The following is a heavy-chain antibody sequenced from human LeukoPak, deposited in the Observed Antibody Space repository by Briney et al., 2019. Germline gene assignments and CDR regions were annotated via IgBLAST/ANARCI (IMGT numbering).Heavy chain of an antibody. J-gene: IGHJ6*02. Sequence: GGSLRLSCAASGFTFSSYAMSWVRQAPGKGLEWVSAISGGGGSTYYADSVKGRFTISRDNSKNTLYLQMNSLRAEDTAVYYCARRGIAVAGTDFQYYYYGMDVWGQGTTVTVSS. V-gene: IGHV3-23*01. CDR2: ISGGGGST. D-gene: IGHD6-19*01. CDR1: GFTFSSYA. CDR3: ARRGIAVAGTDFQYYYYGMDV.